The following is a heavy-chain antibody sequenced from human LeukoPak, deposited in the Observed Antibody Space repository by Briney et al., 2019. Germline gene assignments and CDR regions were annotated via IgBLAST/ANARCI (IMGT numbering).Heavy chain of an antibody. J-gene: IGHJ4*02. CDR2: ISYDGSNK. Sequence: PGGSLRLSCAASGFTFSNYAMSWVRQAPGKGLEWVAVISYDGSNKYYADSVKGRFTISRDNSKNTLYLQMNSLRAEDTAVYYCATSYGSGNSWGQGTLVTVSS. CDR1: GFTFSNYA. D-gene: IGHD3-10*01. CDR3: ATSYGSGNS. V-gene: IGHV3-30-3*01.